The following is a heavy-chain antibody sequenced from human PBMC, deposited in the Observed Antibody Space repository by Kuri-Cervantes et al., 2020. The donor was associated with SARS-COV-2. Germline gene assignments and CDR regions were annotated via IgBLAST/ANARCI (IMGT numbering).Heavy chain of an antibody. CDR1: GGSFSDYY. Sequence: SQTLSLTCAVYGGSFSDYYWSWVRQPPGKGLEWIGEINHSGSTNYNPSLKSRVTISVDASKNQFSLKLSSVTAADTAVYYCARGVAARPNWFDPWGQGTLVTVSS. CDR3: ARGVAARPNWFDP. J-gene: IGHJ5*02. CDR2: INHSGST. V-gene: IGHV4-34*01. D-gene: IGHD6-6*01.